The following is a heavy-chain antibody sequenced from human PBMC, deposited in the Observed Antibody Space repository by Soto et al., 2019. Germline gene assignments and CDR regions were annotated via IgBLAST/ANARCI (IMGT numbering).Heavy chain of an antibody. V-gene: IGHV1-2*04. CDR1: GYTFTGNY. J-gene: IGHJ4*02. Sequence: VQLVQSGAEVKKPGASVKVSCKASGYTFTGNYMHWVRQAPGQGFEWMGWINVNSGGTKYAQKFQGWVTMTSDTSISTAYMELSRLRSDDTAGYDCARGDKLSLYPQLDYWGQGTLVTVSS. CDR3: ARGDKLSLYPQLDY. CDR2: INVNSGGT. D-gene: IGHD3-16*02.